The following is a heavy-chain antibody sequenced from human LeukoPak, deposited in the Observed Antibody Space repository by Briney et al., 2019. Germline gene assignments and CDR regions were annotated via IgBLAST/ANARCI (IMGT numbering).Heavy chain of an antibody. CDR1: GFTFSSYG. Sequence: PVGCLRLSCVASGFTFSSYGMHWVRQAPGKGLEWVAVMGYDGSNKYYADSVKGRFTISRDNSKNTLYLQMSSLRAEDTAVYYCAKDHMSSPVTYGYSFDSWGQGTLVTVS. J-gene: IGHJ4*02. CDR2: MGYDGSNK. V-gene: IGHV3-30*18. CDR3: AKDHMSSPVTYGYSFDS. D-gene: IGHD5-18*01.